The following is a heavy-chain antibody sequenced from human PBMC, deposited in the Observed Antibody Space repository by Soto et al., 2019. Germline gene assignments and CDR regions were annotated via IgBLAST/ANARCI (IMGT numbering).Heavy chain of an antibody. CDR1: GYSFVNYG. V-gene: IGHV1-18*01. D-gene: IGHD3-16*01. J-gene: IGHJ6*02. Sequence: QVQLVQSGDEVKKPGASVKVSCKASGYSFVNYGIAWVRQAPGQGLEWMGWISPYTGNTHSATKVQGRLTMTTDTSTSTAYMDLGSLTSDDTAVYYCVMVDNYVTPTPHDVWGQGTTVTGSS. CDR2: ISPYTGNT. CDR3: VMVDNYVTPTPHDV.